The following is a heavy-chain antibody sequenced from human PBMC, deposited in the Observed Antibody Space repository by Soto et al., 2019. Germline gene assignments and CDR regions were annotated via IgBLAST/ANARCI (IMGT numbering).Heavy chain of an antibody. J-gene: IGHJ4*02. CDR2: ISYSGST. CDR1: GASVSSGNYY. V-gene: IGHV4-61*01. CDR3: ARGSGSYYAY. D-gene: IGHD1-26*01. Sequence: QVQLQESGPGLVKPSETLSLTCTVSGASVSSGNYYWSWIRQPPGKGLECIGYISYSGSTNYNPSLKSRDTISIDTSKNQFSRKLGSVTAADTAVYYCARGSGSYYAYWGQGTLVTVSS.